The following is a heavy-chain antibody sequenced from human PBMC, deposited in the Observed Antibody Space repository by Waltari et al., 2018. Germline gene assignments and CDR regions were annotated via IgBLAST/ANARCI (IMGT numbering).Heavy chain of an antibody. CDR1: GFTVSSNY. V-gene: IGHV3-53*01. J-gene: IGHJ4*02. CDR3: ARDMYYYDSSGYFPLGNYFDY. Sequence: EVQLVESGGGLIQPGGSLRLSCAASGFTVSSNYMRWVRQAPGKGLEWVSVIYSGGSTYYADSVKGRFTISRDNSKNTLYLQMNSLRAEDTAVYYCARDMYYYDSSGYFPLGNYFDYWGQGTLVTVSS. CDR2: IYSGGST. D-gene: IGHD3-22*01.